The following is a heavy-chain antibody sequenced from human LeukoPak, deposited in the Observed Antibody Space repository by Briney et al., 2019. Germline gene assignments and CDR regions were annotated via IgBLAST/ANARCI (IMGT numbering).Heavy chain of an antibody. CDR2: IIPIFGTA. J-gene: IGHJ6*02. D-gene: IGHD3-10*01. Sequence: SVKVSCKASGGTFSSYAISWVRQAPGQGLEWMGGIIPIFGTANYAQKFQGRATITADESTSTAYMELSSLRSEDTAVYYCARKGRWDYYGSGSPPFYYYGMDVWGQGTTVTVSS. V-gene: IGHV1-69*13. CDR1: GGTFSSYA. CDR3: ARKGRWDYYGSGSPPFYYYGMDV.